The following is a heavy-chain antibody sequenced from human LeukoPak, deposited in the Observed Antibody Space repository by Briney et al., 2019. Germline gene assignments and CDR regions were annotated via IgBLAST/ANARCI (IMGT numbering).Heavy chain of an antibody. D-gene: IGHD3-22*01. CDR2: IFYDGSRQ. CDR3: AKRGYDTTGYWDYFDS. J-gene: IGHJ4*02. Sequence: GGSLRLSCAASGSTFSDYGMYWVRQAPGKGLEWVALIFYDGSRQYYVDSVKGRFTVSRDNAKNTLYLHMNNLRAEDTAVYYCAKRGYDTTGYWDYFDSWGQGTLVTVSS. CDR1: GSTFSDYG. V-gene: IGHV3-33*06.